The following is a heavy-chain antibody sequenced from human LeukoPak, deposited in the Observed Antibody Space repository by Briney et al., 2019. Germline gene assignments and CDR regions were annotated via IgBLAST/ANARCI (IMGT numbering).Heavy chain of an antibody. J-gene: IGHJ4*02. CDR1: DDSISSHH. CDR2: MYHSGIT. V-gene: IGHV4-59*11. CDR3: ARDGPIGSGSYYNSQPY. D-gene: IGHD3-10*01. Sequence: SETLSLTCSVSDDSISSHHWSWIRQPPGKGLEWIGYMYHSGITNYNPSLKSRVTISVDTSKKQFSLKLNSVTAADTAVYYCARDGPIGSGSYYNSQPYWGQGTLVTVSS.